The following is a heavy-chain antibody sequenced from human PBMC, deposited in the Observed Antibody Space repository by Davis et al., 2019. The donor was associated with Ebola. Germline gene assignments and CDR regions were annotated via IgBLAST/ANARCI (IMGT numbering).Heavy chain of an antibody. CDR2: ISGSGGST. D-gene: IGHD6-25*01. Sequence: PGGSLRLSCVASGFTFTHYAMHWVRQAPGKGLEWVSAISGSGGSTYYADSVKGRFTISRDNAKNTLFLQLNSLRVEDTAIYYCARREAASIDYWGQGTLVTVSS. CDR1: GFTFTHYA. V-gene: IGHV3-23*01. CDR3: ARREAASIDY. J-gene: IGHJ4*02.